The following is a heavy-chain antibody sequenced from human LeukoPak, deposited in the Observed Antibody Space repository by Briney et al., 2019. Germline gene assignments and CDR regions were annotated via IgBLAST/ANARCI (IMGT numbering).Heavy chain of an antibody. D-gene: IGHD6-13*01. J-gene: IGHJ4*02. CDR2: IIPILGIA. CDR1: GGTFSSYA. Sequence: APVKVSCKASGGTFSSYAISWVRQAPGQGLEWMGRIIPILGIANYAQKFQGRVTITADKSTSTAYMELSSLRSEDTAVYYCARGEAAAGRGGVDYWGQGTLVTVSS. V-gene: IGHV1-69*04. CDR3: ARGEAAAGRGGVDY.